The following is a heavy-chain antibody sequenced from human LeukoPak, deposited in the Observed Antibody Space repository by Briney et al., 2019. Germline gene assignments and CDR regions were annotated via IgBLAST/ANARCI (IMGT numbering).Heavy chain of an antibody. Sequence: GGSLRLSCTASGFPFNSYWMTWVRQTPGKELEWVANIKQDGSTQYYVDSVKGRFTISRDNAMNSLYLQMNSLRVEDTAIYYCARSVPYGTTWYGRSDCWGQGTLVTVSS. J-gene: IGHJ4*02. V-gene: IGHV3-7*03. CDR2: IKQDGSTQ. D-gene: IGHD6-13*01. CDR3: ARSVPYGTTWYGRSDC. CDR1: GFPFNSYW.